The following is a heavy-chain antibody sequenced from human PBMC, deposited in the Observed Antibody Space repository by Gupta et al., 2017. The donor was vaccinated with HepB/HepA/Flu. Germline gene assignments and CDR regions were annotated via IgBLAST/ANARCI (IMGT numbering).Heavy chain of an antibody. CDR2: ISSSGSTI. D-gene: IGHD3-10*01. J-gene: IGHJ4*02. CDR3: ARELWFGELPQPL. V-gene: IGHV3-48*03. Sequence: VRQAPGKGLEWVSYISSSGSTIYYADSVKGRFTISRDNAKNSLYLQMNSLRAEDTAVYYCARELWFGELPQPLRGQGTLVTVSS.